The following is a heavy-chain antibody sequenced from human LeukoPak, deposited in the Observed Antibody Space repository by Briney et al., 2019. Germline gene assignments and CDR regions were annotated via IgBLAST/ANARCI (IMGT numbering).Heavy chain of an antibody. CDR3: ARDYASSGYYDY. V-gene: IGHV4-61*01. CDR1: VGSVSIDSFY. Sequence: SETLSLTCSVWVGSVSIDSFYWSWIRQPPGKGLQWIGYIYYSGSTNYNPSLQSRVTISVDTSKNQFSLRLSSVTAAHTAVYYCARDYASSGYYDYWGQGTLVTVSS. CDR2: IYYSGST. D-gene: IGHD3-22*01. J-gene: IGHJ4*02.